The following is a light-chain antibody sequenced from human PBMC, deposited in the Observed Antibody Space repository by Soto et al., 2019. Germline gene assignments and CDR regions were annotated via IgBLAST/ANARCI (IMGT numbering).Light chain of an antibody. CDR1: QGITDD. CDR3: QQYNSYPWT. CDR2: DVS. Sequence: AIQMTQSPSSLSASVGDRVTITCRASQGITDDLGWYQQKPGKAPKLLIYDVSSLESGVPSRFSGSGSGTEFTLAISSLQPDDFATYYCQQYNSYPWTFGQGTKVDIK. J-gene: IGKJ1*01. V-gene: IGKV1-13*02.